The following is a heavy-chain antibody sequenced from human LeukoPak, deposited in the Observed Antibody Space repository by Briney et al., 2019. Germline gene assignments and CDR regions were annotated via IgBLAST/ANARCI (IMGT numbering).Heavy chain of an antibody. CDR3: AKDSFTGYSSSWCPDY. Sequence: ASVKVSCKASGGTFSSYGISWVRQAPGQGLEWMGWISAYNGNTNYAQKFQGRVTMTRDTSISTAYMELSSLTSDDTAVYYCAKDSFTGYSSSWCPDYWGQGTLVTVSS. V-gene: IGHV1-18*01. CDR1: GGTFSSYG. CDR2: ISAYNGNT. J-gene: IGHJ4*02. D-gene: IGHD6-13*01.